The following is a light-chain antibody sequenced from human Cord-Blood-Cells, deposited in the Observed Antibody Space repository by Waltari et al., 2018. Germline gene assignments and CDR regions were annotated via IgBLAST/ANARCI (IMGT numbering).Light chain of an antibody. J-gene: IGLJ1*01. CDR1: SSDVDGKNY. CDR2: DVS. V-gene: IGLV2-14*01. CDR3: SSYTSSSTRV. Sequence: ARSAAESGRTEQTITSCCSGTSSDVDGKNYVSWYQQHPGKAPKLMIYDVSNRPSGVSNRFSGSKSGTTASRAISVLQADDQAYYYCSSYTSSSTRVFGTGTKVTVL.